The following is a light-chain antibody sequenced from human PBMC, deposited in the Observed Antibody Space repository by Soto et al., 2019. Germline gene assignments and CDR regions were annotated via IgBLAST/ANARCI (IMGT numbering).Light chain of an antibody. CDR3: QKYNSALT. CDR1: QGISNY. CDR2: AAS. V-gene: IGKV1-27*01. Sequence: DIQMTQSPSSLSASVGDRVTITCRASQGISNYLAWYQQKPGKVPKLLIYAASTLQSGVPSRISGSGSGTDFTLTISSLQPEDVATYYCQKYNSALTFGGGTKVEIK. J-gene: IGKJ4*01.